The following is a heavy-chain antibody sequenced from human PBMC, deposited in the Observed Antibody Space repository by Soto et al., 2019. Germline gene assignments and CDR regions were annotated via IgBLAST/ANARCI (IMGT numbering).Heavy chain of an antibody. V-gene: IGHV4-61*01. D-gene: IGHD3-22*01. J-gene: IGHJ3*02. Sequence: SETLSLTCSVSGGSISSGYYYWSWIRQPPGKGLEWIGYIYYSGSTNYNPSLKSRVTISVDTSKNQFSLKLSSVTAADTAVYYCASTYYYDSSGYFAFDIWGKGTRVTVPS. CDR1: GGSISSGYYY. CDR3: ASTYYYDSSGYFAFDI. CDR2: IYYSGST.